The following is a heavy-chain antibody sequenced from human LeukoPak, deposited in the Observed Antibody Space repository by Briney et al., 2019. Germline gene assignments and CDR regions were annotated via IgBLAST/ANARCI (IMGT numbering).Heavy chain of an antibody. CDR1: GGSISSYY. Sequence: SETLSLTCTVSGGSISSYYWSWIRQPPGKGLEWIGYIYYSGSTNYNPSLKSRVTISVDTSKNQFSLKLSSVTAADTAVYYCARSVEDIVVVPANYYYYYYMDVWGKGTTVTFSS. V-gene: IGHV4-59*01. CDR2: IYYSGST. J-gene: IGHJ6*03. D-gene: IGHD2-2*01. CDR3: ARSVEDIVVVPANYYYYYYMDV.